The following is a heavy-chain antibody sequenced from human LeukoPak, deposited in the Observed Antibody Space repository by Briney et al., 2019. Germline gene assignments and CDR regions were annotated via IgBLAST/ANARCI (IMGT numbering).Heavy chain of an antibody. D-gene: IGHD2/OR15-2a*01. J-gene: IGHJ6*03. CDR2: IHFTGNT. Sequence: SETLSLNCSVSGGSISSYSWSWIRQSPGKGLEWIGYIHFTGNTKYNPSLRSRVIISLHTHNNQFSLRLSSVTAADTAVYYCARGVRIENAAIYYMDVWGEGAKVTVSS. V-gene: IGHV4-59*01. CDR1: GGSISSYS. CDR3: ARGVRIENAAIYYMDV.